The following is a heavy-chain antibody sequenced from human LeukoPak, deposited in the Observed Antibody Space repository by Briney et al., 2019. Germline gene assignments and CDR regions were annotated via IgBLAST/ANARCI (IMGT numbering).Heavy chain of an antibody. CDR1: GFTVSSNY. Sequence: GGSLRLSCAASGFTVSSNYMSWVRQAPGKGLERVSVIYSGGSTYYADSVKGRFTISRDNSKNTLYLQVNSLRAEDTAVYYCARDLYGSGSYSYYGMDVWGQGTTVTVSS. J-gene: IGHJ6*02. CDR3: ARDLYGSGSYSYYGMDV. CDR2: IYSGGST. V-gene: IGHV3-53*01. D-gene: IGHD3-10*01.